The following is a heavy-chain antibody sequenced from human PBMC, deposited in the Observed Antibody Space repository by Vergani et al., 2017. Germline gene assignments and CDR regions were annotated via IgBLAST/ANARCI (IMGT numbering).Heavy chain of an antibody. Sequence: QVQLVQSGAAVKKPGSSVKVSCKASGGTFSSYAISWVRQAPGQGLEWMGGIIPIFGTANYAQKFQGRVTITADESTSTAYMELSSLRSEDTAVYYCARDFESRKGYYYDSSGYFTLGYWGQGTLVTVSS. CDR2: IIPIFGTA. CDR1: GGTFSSYA. CDR3: ARDFESRKGYYYDSSGYFTLGY. V-gene: IGHV1-69*12. J-gene: IGHJ4*02. D-gene: IGHD3-22*01.